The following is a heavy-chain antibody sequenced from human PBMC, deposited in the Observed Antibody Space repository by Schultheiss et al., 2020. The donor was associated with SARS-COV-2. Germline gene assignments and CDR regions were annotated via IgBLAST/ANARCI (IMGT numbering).Heavy chain of an antibody. D-gene: IGHD2-8*01. V-gene: IGHV3-23*01. CDR1: GFTFSSYA. CDR2: ISGSGGST. J-gene: IGHJ6*02. CDR3: AKDNGGYGMDV. Sequence: GGSLRLSCAASGFTFSSYAMSWVRQAPGKGLEWVSAISGSGGSTYYADSVKGRFTISRDNSKNTLYLQMNSLKADDTAVYFCAKDNGGYGMDVWGQGTTVTVSS.